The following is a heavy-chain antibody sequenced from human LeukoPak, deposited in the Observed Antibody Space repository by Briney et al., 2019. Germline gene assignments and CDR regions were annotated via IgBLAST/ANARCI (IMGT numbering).Heavy chain of an antibody. Sequence: PSETLSLTCTVSGDSVSNSKYYWGWIRQPPGKGLEWIGSIYYTGSAYYNPSLKSRVTISVDTSKNQFSLRLNSVTAADTAVFYCARQDDQTDYWGQGTLVIVSS. D-gene: IGHD3-16*01. J-gene: IGHJ4*02. CDR2: IYYTGSA. CDR3: ARQDDQTDY. V-gene: IGHV4-39*01. CDR1: GDSVSNSKYY.